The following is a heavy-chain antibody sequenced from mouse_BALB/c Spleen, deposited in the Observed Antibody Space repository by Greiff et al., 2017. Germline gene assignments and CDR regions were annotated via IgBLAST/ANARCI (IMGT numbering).Heavy chain of an antibody. CDR1: GFTFSSFG. CDR3: ARRYYGYAMDY. Sequence: EVKLVESGGGLVQPGGSRKLSCAASGFTFSSFGMHWVRQAPEKGLEWVAYISSGSSTIYYADTVKGRFTISRDNPKNTLFLQMTSLRSEDTAMYYCARRYYGYAMDYWGQGTSVTVSS. V-gene: IGHV5-17*02. CDR2: ISSGSSTI. J-gene: IGHJ4*01. D-gene: IGHD1-1*01.